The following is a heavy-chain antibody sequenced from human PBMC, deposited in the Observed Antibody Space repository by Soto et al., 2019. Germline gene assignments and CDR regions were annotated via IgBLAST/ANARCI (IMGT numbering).Heavy chain of an antibody. Sequence: GESLKISCKGSGYSFAGYWITWVRQKPGKGLEWMGRIDPSDSQTYYSPSFRGHVTISVTKSITTVFLQWSSLRASDTAMYYCARQIYDSDTGPNFQYYFDSWGQGTSVTVSS. D-gene: IGHD3-22*01. CDR3: ARQIYDSDTGPNFQYYFDS. CDR2: IDPSDSQT. CDR1: GYSFAGYW. J-gene: IGHJ4*02. V-gene: IGHV5-10-1*01.